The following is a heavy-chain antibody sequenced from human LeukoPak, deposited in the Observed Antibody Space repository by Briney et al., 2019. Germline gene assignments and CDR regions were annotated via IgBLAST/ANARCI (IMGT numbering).Heavy chain of an antibody. CDR2: ICGSGGST. V-gene: IGHV3-23*01. Sequence: GGSLRLSCAASGFTFSSYGMSWVRQAPGKGLEWVSAICGSGGSTYYADSVKGRFTISRDNSKNTLYLQMNSLRAGDTAVYYCAKDKTYDDFWSGHDAFDIWGQGTMVTVSS. CDR1: GFTFSSYG. J-gene: IGHJ3*02. CDR3: AKDKTYDDFWSGHDAFDI. D-gene: IGHD3-3*01.